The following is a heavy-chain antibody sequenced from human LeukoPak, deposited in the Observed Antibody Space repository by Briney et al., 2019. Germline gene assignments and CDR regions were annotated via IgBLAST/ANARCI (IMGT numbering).Heavy chain of an antibody. CDR1: GFTFSSYA. Sequence: PGGSLRLSCAASGFTFSSYAMSWVRQAPGKGLEWVSAISGSGGSTYYADSVKGRFTISRDNAKNSLYLQMNSLRAEDTAVYYCARDNGEVGATESDYWGQGTLVTVSS. D-gene: IGHD1-26*01. V-gene: IGHV3-23*01. CDR3: ARDNGEVGATESDY. CDR2: ISGSGGST. J-gene: IGHJ4*02.